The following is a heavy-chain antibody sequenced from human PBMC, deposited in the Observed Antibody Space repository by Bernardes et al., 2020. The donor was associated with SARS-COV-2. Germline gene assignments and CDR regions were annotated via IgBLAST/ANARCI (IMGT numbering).Heavy chain of an antibody. CDR2: ITVYNGIT. CDR3: ARISSAWDFFDF. J-gene: IGHJ4*02. V-gene: IGHV1-18*04. D-gene: IGHD6-19*01. Sequence: ASMKVSCKASGYTFTTYGITWVRQAPGQGLEWMGWITVYNGITDYAQKFQDRVTLSTDTSTNTAYMELTSLRSDDTAIYYCARISSAWDFFDFWGQGTLVSVSS. CDR1: GYTFTTYG.